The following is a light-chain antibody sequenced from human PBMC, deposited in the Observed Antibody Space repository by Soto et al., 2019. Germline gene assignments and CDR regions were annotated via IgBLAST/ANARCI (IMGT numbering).Light chain of an antibody. V-gene: IGLV4-69*01. J-gene: IGLJ3*02. CDR1: SGHNNYA. Sequence: QPVLTQSPSASASLGASVKLTCTLSSGHNNYAIAWHQQQPQKGPRYLMRVNSDGSHNKGDGIPDRFSGSSSGSERYLSISSLESEDEADYYCQTWGTGINWVFGGGTQLTVL. CDR2: VNSDGSH. CDR3: QTWGTGINWV.